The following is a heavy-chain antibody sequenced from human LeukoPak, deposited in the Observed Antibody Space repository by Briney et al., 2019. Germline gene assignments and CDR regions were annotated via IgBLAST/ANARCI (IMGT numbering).Heavy chain of an antibody. CDR3: ARGWVSYVFDY. CDR2: INHSGST. D-gene: IGHD1-26*01. Sequence: SETLSLTCADYGGSFSGYYWSWIRQPPGKGLEWIGEINHSGSTNYNPSLKSRVTISVDTSKNQFSLKLSSVTAADTAVYYCARGWVSYVFDYWGQGTLVTVSS. CDR1: GGSFSGYY. J-gene: IGHJ4*02. V-gene: IGHV4-34*01.